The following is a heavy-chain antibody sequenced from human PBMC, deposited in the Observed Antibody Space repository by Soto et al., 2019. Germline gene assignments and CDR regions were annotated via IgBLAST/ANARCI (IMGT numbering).Heavy chain of an antibody. J-gene: IGHJ4*02. D-gene: IGHD3-22*01. V-gene: IGHV3-21*01. CDR3: ARAVYYDSRGYWGY. Sequence: EVQLVESGGGLVKPGGSLRLSCAASGFTFSTYSMNWVRQAPGKGLEWVSSISSSSSYIYYADSVKGRFTISRDNAKNSLYLQMNSLRAEDTALYYCARAVYYDSRGYWGYWGQGTLVTVSS. CDR1: GFTFSTYS. CDR2: ISSSSSYI.